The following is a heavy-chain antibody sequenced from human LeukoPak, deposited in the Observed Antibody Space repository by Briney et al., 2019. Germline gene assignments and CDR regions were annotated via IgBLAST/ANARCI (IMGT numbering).Heavy chain of an antibody. Sequence: PGGSLRLSCAASGFTFSSYGMHWVRQAPGKGLEWVAVIWYDGSNKYYADSVKGRFTISRDNSKNTLYLQMNSLRAEDTAVYYCARVESYDILTGIDYWGQGTLVTVSS. J-gene: IGHJ4*02. V-gene: IGHV3-33*01. CDR2: IWYDGSNK. CDR3: ARVESYDILTGIDY. CDR1: GFTFSSYG. D-gene: IGHD3-9*01.